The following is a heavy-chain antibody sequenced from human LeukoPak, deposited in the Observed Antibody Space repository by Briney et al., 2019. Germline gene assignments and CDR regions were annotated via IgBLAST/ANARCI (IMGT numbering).Heavy chain of an antibody. J-gene: IGHJ4*02. Sequence: GSLRLSCAASGFTVSSNYMSWVRQAPGKGLEWIGSIYHSGSTYYNASLESRITISVDTSKNHFSLRLTSVTAADTAVYFCARSPKTLDHGETKGYFDYWGQGTLVTVSS. CDR2: IYHSGST. CDR1: GFTVSSNY. V-gene: IGHV4-38-2*01. D-gene: IGHD4-17*01. CDR3: ARSPKTLDHGETKGYFDY.